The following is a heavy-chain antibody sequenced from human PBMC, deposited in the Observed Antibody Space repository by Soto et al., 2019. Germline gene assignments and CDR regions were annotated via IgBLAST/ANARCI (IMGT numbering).Heavy chain of an antibody. D-gene: IGHD2-2*01. V-gene: IGHV1-58*02. CDR2: IVVGSGNT. J-gene: IGHJ4*02. CDR1: GFTFSNSA. CDR3: VLCTTTSCYGKFDY. Sequence: SVKVSCKASGFTFSNSAIQWMRQARGERLEWIGWIVVGSGNTNYAQKIQERVTIIRDMSTSTSYMELSSLTSEDTAVYYCVLCTTTSCYGKFDYWSQGTLVTVSS.